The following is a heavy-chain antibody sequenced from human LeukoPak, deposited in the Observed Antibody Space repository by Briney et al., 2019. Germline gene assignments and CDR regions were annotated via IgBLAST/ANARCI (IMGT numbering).Heavy chain of an antibody. V-gene: IGHV3-74*01. J-gene: IGHJ5*02. Sequence: GGSLRLSCAASGFTFSSYWMHSVRQAPGKGLVWVSRINTDGSSTSYADSVKGRFTISRDNAKNTLYPQMNSLRAEDTAVYYCARVRGYCSSTSCSNWFDPWGQGTLVTVSS. CDR1: GFTFSSYW. CDR2: INTDGSST. CDR3: ARVRGYCSSTSCSNWFDP. D-gene: IGHD2-2*01.